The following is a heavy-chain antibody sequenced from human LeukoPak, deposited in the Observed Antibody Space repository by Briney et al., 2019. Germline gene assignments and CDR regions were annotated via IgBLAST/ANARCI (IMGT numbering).Heavy chain of an antibody. CDR2: ISGSGGST. V-gene: IGHV3-23*01. CDR3: AKDPYYYGSGSHSTNPRLPLVTEPRQEAD. D-gene: IGHD3-10*01. J-gene: IGHJ4*02. Sequence: GGSLRLSYAASGFTFSSYAMSWVRQAPGKGLEWDSDISGSGGSTYYADSVKGRFTISRDNSKNTLYLQMNSLRAEDTAVYYCAKDPYYYGSGSHSTNPRLPLVTEPRQEADWGQGTLVTVSS. CDR1: GFTFSSYA.